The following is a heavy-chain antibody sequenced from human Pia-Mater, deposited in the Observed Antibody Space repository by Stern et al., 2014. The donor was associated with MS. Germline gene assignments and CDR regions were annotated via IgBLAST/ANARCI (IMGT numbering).Heavy chain of an antibody. Sequence: VQLVESGPEERKSGSSVKVSCKASGGTFNNYAYSWGRQAPGPGLEWMGGVIPMFNTTEYAQKFQDRLTIIADESTSSAYMELNNLKIDDTAVYFCARFGGSAVWGQGTTVIVSS. CDR3: ARFGGSAV. V-gene: IGHV1-69*01. J-gene: IGHJ6*02. CDR2: VIPMFNTT. D-gene: IGHD4-23*01. CDR1: GGTFNNYA.